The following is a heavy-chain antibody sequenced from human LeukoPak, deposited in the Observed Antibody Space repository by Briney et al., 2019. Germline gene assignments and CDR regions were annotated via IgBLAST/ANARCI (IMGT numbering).Heavy chain of an antibody. CDR2: ISTTSSTI. V-gene: IGHV3-48*01. J-gene: IGHJ4*02. CDR1: GFTFSSYG. Sequence: PGGSLRLSCAASGFTFSSYGMNWVRQAPGKGLEWVSYISTTSSTIYYADSVKGRFTMSRDNAKNSLYLQMDSLRGEDTAVYYCARSYGGYCSSTSCSEGYFDYWGQGTLVTVSS. CDR3: ARSYGGYCSSTSCSEGYFDY. D-gene: IGHD2-2*01.